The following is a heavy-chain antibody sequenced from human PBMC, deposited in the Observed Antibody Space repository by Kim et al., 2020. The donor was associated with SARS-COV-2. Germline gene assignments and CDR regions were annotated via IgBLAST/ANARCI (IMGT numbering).Heavy chain of an antibody. CDR3: VKDTSVGGTVIEH. D-gene: IGHD6-19*01. CDR1: GFTFDDYA. CDR2: VSWNGGRI. Sequence: GGSLRLSCVASGFTFDDYAMHWVRQAPGKGLEWVAGVSWNGGRIYYADSSKGRFTISRDNARNSLYLQMNGLRAEDTALYFCVKDTSVGGTVIEHWGEGTRVSV. V-gene: IGHV3-9*01. J-gene: IGHJ1*01.